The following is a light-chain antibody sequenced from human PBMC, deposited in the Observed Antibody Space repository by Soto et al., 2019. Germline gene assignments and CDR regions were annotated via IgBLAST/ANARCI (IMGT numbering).Light chain of an antibody. V-gene: IGLV1-47*01. CDR1: SSTIGSNY. J-gene: IGLJ3*02. Sequence: QSVLTQPPSASGTPGQRVTISCSGSSSTIGSNYVNWYQQIPGTAPNLLIYRNSQRPSGVPARFSGSKSGTSASLASSGLRSEDDADYYCAAWDGSVSGWVFGGGTKLTVL. CDR3: AAWDGSVSGWV. CDR2: RNS.